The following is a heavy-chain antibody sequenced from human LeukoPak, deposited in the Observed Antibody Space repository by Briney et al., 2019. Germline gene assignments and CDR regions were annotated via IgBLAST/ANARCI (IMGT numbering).Heavy chain of an antibody. CDR3: ARDEYSAAAQGYFQH. CDR2: IYSGGST. V-gene: IGHV3-53*01. CDR1: GFTVSSNY. Sequence: GGSLRLSCAASGFTVSSNYMSWFRQAPGRGLEWFSVIYSGGSTYYADSVKGRFTISRDNSKNTLYLQMNSLRAEDTAVYYCARDEYSAAAQGYFQHWGQGTLVTVSS. J-gene: IGHJ1*01. D-gene: IGHD6-13*01.